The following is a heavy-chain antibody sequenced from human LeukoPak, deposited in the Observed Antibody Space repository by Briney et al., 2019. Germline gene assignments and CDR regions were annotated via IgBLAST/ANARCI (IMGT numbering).Heavy chain of an antibody. D-gene: IGHD3-9*01. CDR1: GFTFSSYW. CDR2: IYSGGST. CDR3: AKNDILTGYYPTFDC. J-gene: IGHJ4*02. V-gene: IGHV3-66*01. Sequence: GGSLRLSCAASGFTFSSYWMSWVRQAPGKGLEWVSVIYSGGSTYYADSVKGRFTISRDNSKNTLYLQMNSLRAEDTAVYYCAKNDILTGYYPTFDCWGQGTLVTVSS.